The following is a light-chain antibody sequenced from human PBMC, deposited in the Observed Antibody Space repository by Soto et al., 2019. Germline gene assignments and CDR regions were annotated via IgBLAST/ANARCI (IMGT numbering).Light chain of an antibody. CDR1: QSVSTNY. CDR2: GAS. CDR3: HQYGSSPFT. Sequence: EIVLTQSPGTLSLSPGERATLSCRASQSVSTNYVAWYQQKPGQAPRLLIYGASSRATGIPDRFSGSGSGTDFTLTISRLEPEDFAVYFCHQYGSSPFTFGGGTQVEIK. V-gene: IGKV3-20*01. J-gene: IGKJ4*01.